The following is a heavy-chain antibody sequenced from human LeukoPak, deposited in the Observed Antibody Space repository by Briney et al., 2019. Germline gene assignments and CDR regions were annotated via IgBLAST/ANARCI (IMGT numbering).Heavy chain of an antibody. CDR2: IYYSGST. D-gene: IGHD1-1*01. J-gene: IGHJ4*02. CDR3: ARERQLELTYYFDY. Sequence: PSETLSLTCTVSGGFISSGIYYWSWIRQHPGKGLGWIGYIYYSGSTYYNPSLKSRVTISVDTSKNQFSLKLSSVTAADTAVYYCARERQLELTYYFDYWGQGTLVTVSS. V-gene: IGHV4-31*03. CDR1: GGFISSGIYY.